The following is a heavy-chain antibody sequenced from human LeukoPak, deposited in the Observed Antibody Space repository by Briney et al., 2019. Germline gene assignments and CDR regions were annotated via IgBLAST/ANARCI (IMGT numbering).Heavy chain of an antibody. Sequence: SETLSLTCAVYGGSFSGYYWSWIRQPPGKGLEWIGETNHSGSTNYNPSLKSRVTISVDTSKNQFSLKLSSVTAADTAVYYCATDPELGYCSGGSCHREVYWGQGTLVTVSS. J-gene: IGHJ4*02. CDR1: GGSFSGYY. V-gene: IGHV4-34*01. CDR2: TNHSGST. D-gene: IGHD2-15*01. CDR3: ATDPELGYCSGGSCHREVY.